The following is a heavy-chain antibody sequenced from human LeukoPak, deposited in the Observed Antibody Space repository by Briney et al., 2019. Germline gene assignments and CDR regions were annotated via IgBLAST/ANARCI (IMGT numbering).Heavy chain of an antibody. CDR2: MNPNSGNT. J-gene: IGHJ4*02. D-gene: IGHD5/OR15-5a*01. V-gene: IGHV1-8*03. CDR1: GYTFSNYD. CDR3: ARESGLSVTDY. Sequence: ASVKVSCKASGYTFSNYDMNWVRQATGQGLEWMGWMNPNSGNTGYAQKFQGRVTITRNTSISTAYMELSSLRSEDTAVYYCARESGLSVTDYWGQGTLVTVSS.